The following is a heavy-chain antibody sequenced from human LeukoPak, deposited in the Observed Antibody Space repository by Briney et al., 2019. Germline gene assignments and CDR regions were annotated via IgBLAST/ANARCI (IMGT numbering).Heavy chain of an antibody. CDR3: ARALYYYDSSGYYSSWYFDY. J-gene: IGHJ4*02. CDR2: IYSGGST. Sequence: PGGSLRLSCAASGFTVSSNYMSWVRQAPGKGLGWVSVIYSGGSTYYAASVKGRFTISRDNSKNTLYLQMNSLRAEDTAVYYCARALYYYDSSGYYSSWYFDYWGQGTLVTVSS. CDR1: GFTVSSNY. D-gene: IGHD3-22*01. V-gene: IGHV3-53*01.